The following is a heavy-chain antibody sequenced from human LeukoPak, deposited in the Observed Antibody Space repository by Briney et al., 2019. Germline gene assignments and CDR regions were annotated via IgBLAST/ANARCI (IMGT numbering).Heavy chain of an antibody. V-gene: IGHV4-59*01. CDR2: IYYSGST. CDR3: ARVDGYYYDSSGSAFDI. CDR1: GGSISSYY. Sequence: SETLSLTCTVSGGSISSYYWSWIRQPPGKGLEWIGYIYYSGSTNYNPSLKSRVTISVDTSKNQFSLKLSSVTAADTAVYCCARVDGYYYDSSGSAFDIWGQGTMVTVSS. J-gene: IGHJ3*02. D-gene: IGHD3-22*01.